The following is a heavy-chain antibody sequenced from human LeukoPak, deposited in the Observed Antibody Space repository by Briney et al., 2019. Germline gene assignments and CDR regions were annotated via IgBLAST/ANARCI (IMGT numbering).Heavy chain of an antibody. J-gene: IGHJ4*02. V-gene: IGHV4-59*08. CDR3: AGHHPRNTVDF. Sequence: SETLSLTCTVSGGSISSYYWSWIRQPPGKGLERIAYISDIGSINYNPSLKSRVTISLDTSKNQLSLKLRSVTAADTAVYYCAGHHPRNTVDFWGQGTLVTVSS. CDR2: ISDIGSI. CDR1: GGSISSYY. D-gene: IGHD2/OR15-2a*01.